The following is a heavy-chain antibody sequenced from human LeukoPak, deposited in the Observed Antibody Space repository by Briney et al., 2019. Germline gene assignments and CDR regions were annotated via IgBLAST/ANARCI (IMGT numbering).Heavy chain of an antibody. CDR2: ISTSSSTI. CDR3: ARGGDYSGWFDP. Sequence: GGSLRLSCAASGFTFSSYWMNWVRQAPGKGLEWVSYISTSSSTIYYADSVKGRFTISRDNAKNSLYLQMNYLRAEDTAVYYCARGGDYSGWFDPWGRGTLVTVSS. J-gene: IGHJ5*02. CDR1: GFTFSSYW. D-gene: IGHD1-26*01. V-gene: IGHV3-48*01.